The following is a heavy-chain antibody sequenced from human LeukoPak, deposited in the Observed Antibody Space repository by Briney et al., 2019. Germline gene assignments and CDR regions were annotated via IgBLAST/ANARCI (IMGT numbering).Heavy chain of an antibody. Sequence: PSETLSLTCTVSGGSISSYYWSWIRQPPGKGLEWIEYIYYSGSTNYNPSLKSRVTISVDTSKNQFSLKLSSVTAADTAVYYCARLHSSGWADYWGQGTLVTVSS. J-gene: IGHJ4*02. CDR3: ARLHSSGWADY. CDR1: GGSISSYY. CDR2: IYYSGST. D-gene: IGHD6-19*01. V-gene: IGHV4-59*08.